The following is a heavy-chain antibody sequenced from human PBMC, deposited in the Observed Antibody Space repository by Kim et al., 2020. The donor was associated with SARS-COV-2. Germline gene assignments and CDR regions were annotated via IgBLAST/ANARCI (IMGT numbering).Heavy chain of an antibody. Sequence: ASVKVSCKASGYTFTGYYMHWVRQAPGQGLEWMGRINPNSGGTNYAQKFQGRVTMTRDTSISTAYMELSRLRSDDTAVYYCAREYQLLFGWFDPWGQGTLVTVSS. V-gene: IGHV1-2*06. CDR1: GYTFTGYY. CDR2: INPNSGGT. J-gene: IGHJ5*02. CDR3: AREYQLLFGWFDP. D-gene: IGHD2-2*01.